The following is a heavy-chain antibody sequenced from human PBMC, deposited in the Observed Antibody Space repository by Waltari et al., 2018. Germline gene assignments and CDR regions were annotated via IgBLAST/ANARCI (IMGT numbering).Heavy chain of an antibody. CDR2: ISYDGSNK. Sequence: QVQLVESGGGVVQPGTSLRLSCAASGFTFSSYTMHWVRQAPGKGLDWVAVISYDGSNKYYAGSVKGRFTVSRDNSKNTLDLQMDSLRPEDTALYYCARTYESGSYYYYMDVWGRGTTVAISS. V-gene: IGHV3-30*04. CDR3: ARTYESGSYYYYMDV. D-gene: IGHD3-3*01. J-gene: IGHJ6*03. CDR1: GFTFSSYT.